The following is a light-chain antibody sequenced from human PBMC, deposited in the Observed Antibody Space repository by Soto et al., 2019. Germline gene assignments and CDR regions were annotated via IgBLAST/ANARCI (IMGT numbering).Light chain of an antibody. CDR3: QQYNNWPWT. CDR1: QSVNTN. J-gene: IGKJ1*01. CDR2: VTS. Sequence: EIVMTQSPATLSVSPGERVTLSCRASQSVNTNLAWYQQKPGQAPRLLIYVTSIRATGIPARFSGSGSGREFTLTISSLQSEDFAFYHCQQYNNWPWTFDQGTKLEIK. V-gene: IGKV3-15*01.